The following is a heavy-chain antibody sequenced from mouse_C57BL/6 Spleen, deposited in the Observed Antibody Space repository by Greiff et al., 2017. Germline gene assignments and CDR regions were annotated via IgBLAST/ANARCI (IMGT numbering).Heavy chain of an antibody. V-gene: IGHV8-8*01. CDR1: GFSLSTFGMG. CDR3: ARRAEGTTVVEGYFGV. Sequence: QVTLKVSGPGILQPSQTLSLTCSFSGFSLSTFGMGVGWIRQPSGKGLEWLAHIWWDDDKYYNPALKSRLTISKDTSENQVFLKNASVDTADTATYYCARRAEGTTVVEGYFGVWGTGTTVTVSS. CDR2: IWWDDDK. D-gene: IGHD1-1*01. J-gene: IGHJ1*03.